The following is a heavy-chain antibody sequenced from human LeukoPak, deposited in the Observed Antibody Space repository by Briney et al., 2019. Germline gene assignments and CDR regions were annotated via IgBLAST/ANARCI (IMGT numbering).Heavy chain of an antibody. CDR1: GYTFTSYG. Sequence: GASVKVSCKASGYTFTSYGISWVRQAPGQGLEWMGWISAYNGDTNNAQKFQGRVTITTDTSPSTGYMELRSLRSDATAVYYCARSSKQWVDPWGQGTLVTVSS. V-gene: IGHV1-18*01. J-gene: IGHJ5*02. D-gene: IGHD1-26*01. CDR2: ISAYNGDT. CDR3: ARSSKQWVDP.